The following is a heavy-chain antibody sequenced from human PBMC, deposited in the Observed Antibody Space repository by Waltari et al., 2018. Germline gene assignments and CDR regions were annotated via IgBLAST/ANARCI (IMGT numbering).Heavy chain of an antibody. CDR3: ARGKAFDP. CDR2: LNNGGDYK. V-gene: IGHV3-21*06. J-gene: IGHJ5*02. Sequence: VRLVESGGGRVEPGESLRLSCVGSGFSFDEYSMNWVRQAPGKGVEWVSSLNNGGDYKGYADSVEGRFTISRDNDKNTLYLQMNNLRVDDTAIYYCARGKAFDPWGQGTRVNVSS. CDR1: GFSFDEYS.